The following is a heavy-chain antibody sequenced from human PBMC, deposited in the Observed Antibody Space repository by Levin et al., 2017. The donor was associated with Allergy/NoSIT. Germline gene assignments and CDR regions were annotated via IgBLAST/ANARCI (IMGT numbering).Heavy chain of an antibody. CDR3: ARFSGYSSLYWYFDL. Sequence: TGESLKISCQGSGYSFTGYWIGWVRQMPGKGLEWMAIIYPRDSTTRYSPSFQGQVTVSADTSLNTAYLQWSSLRASDTAIYYCARFSGYSSLYWYFDLWGRGTVVTVSS. V-gene: IGHV5-51*01. D-gene: IGHD3-22*01. CDR2: IYPRDSTT. J-gene: IGHJ2*01. CDR1: GYSFTGYW.